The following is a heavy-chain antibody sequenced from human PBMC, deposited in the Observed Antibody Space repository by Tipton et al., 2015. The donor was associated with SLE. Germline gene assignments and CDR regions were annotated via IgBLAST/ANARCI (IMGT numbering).Heavy chain of an antibody. CDR2: TYYRSKWYN. CDR1: GDSVSSNSAA. CDR3: ARQIVLMVYAYFDY. Sequence: TLSLTCAISGDSVSSNSAAWNWIRQSPSRGLEWLGRTYYRSKWYNDYAVSVKSRITINPDTSKNQFSLQLNSVTPEDTAVYYCARQIVLMVYAYFDYWGQGTLVTVSS. J-gene: IGHJ4*02. D-gene: IGHD2-8*01. V-gene: IGHV6-1*01.